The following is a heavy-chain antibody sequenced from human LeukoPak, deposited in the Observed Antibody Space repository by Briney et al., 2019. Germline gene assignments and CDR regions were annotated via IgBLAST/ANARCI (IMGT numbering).Heavy chain of an antibody. Sequence: SETLSLTCAVYGGSFSGYYWSWIRQPPGKGLEWIGEINHSGSTNYNPSLKSRVTISVDTSKNQFSLKLSSVTAADTAVYYSAGGASSTSDKTIDYWGQGTLVTVSS. J-gene: IGHJ4*02. CDR2: INHSGST. D-gene: IGHD2-2*01. CDR3: AGGASSTSDKTIDY. V-gene: IGHV4-34*01. CDR1: GGSFSGYY.